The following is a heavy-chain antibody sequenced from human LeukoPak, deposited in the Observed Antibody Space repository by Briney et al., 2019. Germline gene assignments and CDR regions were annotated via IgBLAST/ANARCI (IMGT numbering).Heavy chain of an antibody. D-gene: IGHD2-2*01. Sequence: KTSETLSLTCTVSGGSISSSSYYWGWIRQPPGKGLEWIGSIYYSGSTYYNPSLKSRVTVSVDTSKNQSSLKLSSVTAADTAVYYCAGGYCSSTSCYFSFRHNWFDPWGQGTLVTVSS. V-gene: IGHV4-39*01. J-gene: IGHJ5*02. CDR2: IYYSGST. CDR3: AGGYCSSTSCYFSFRHNWFDP. CDR1: GGSISSSSYY.